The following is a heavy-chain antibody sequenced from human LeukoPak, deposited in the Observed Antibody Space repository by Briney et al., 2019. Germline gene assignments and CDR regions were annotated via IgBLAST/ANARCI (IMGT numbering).Heavy chain of an antibody. J-gene: IGHJ4*02. Sequence: PSETLSLTCTVSGYSISGGYYWGWIRQPPGKGLEWIGSIYHNGNTFYNPSLKSRVTKSVDTSKNRFSLKLSSVTAADTAVYYCARESKYYYESGIYFYSTVSDYWGQGILVTVSS. V-gene: IGHV4-38-2*02. CDR2: IYHNGNT. CDR1: GYSISGGYY. D-gene: IGHD3-22*01. CDR3: ARESKYYYESGIYFYSTVSDY.